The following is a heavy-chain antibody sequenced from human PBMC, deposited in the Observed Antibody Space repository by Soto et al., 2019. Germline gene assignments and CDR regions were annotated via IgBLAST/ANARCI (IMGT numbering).Heavy chain of an antibody. CDR1: GFTFSSYA. Sequence: PGGSLRLSCAASGFTFSSYAMHWVRQAPGKGLEWVAVISYDGSNKYYADSVKGRFTISRDNSKNTLYLQMNSLRAEDMAVYYCASPSAAEVGYFDYRGQGTLVTASS. J-gene: IGHJ4*02. D-gene: IGHD2-2*01. V-gene: IGHV3-30-3*01. CDR2: ISYDGSNK. CDR3: ASPSAAEVGYFDY.